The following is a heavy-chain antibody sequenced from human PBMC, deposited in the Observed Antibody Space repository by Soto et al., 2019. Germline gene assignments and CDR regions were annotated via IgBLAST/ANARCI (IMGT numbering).Heavy chain of an antibody. CDR3: ARIQPLELVLDY. V-gene: IGHV4-59*01. CDR2: IYYSGST. CDR1: GGSISSYY. Sequence: PSETLSLTCTVSGGSISSYYWSWIRQPPGKGLEWIGYIYYSGSTNYNPSLKSRVSMSVDMSTKQFSLRLFSVTAADTAVYYCARIQPLELVLDYWGQGTLVPVSP. D-gene: IGHD6-6*01. J-gene: IGHJ4*02.